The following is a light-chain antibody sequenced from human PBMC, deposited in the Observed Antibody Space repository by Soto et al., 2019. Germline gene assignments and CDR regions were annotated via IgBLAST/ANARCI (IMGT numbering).Light chain of an antibody. J-gene: IGKJ4*01. V-gene: IGKV1-17*02. CDR2: AAS. CDR3: QQYNKWPLT. CDR1: QGIRND. Sequence: DIQMTQSPSSLSASVGDRVTITCRASQGIRNDLGWYQQKPGTAPKRLIFAASSLQSGVPSRFSGSGSGTEFTLTISNLQSEDFAVYYCQQYNKWPLTFGGGTKVEIK.